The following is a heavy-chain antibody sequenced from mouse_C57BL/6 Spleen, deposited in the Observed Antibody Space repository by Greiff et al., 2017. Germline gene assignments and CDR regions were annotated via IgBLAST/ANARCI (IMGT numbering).Heavy chain of an antibody. V-gene: IGHV5-12*01. D-gene: IGHD2-1*01. CDR2: ISNGGGST. J-gene: IGHJ4*01. CDR1: GFTFSDYY. Sequence: EVQGVESGGGLVQPGGSLKLSCAASGFTFSDYYMYWVRQTPEKRLEWVAYISNGGGSTYYPDTVKGRFTISRDNAKNTLYLQMSRLKSEDTAMYYCARRFYYGNYDAMDYWGQGTSVTVSS. CDR3: ARRFYYGNYDAMDY.